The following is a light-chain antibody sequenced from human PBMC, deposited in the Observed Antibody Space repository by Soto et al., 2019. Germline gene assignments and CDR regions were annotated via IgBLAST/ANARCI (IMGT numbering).Light chain of an antibody. CDR2: EVS. J-gene: IGLJ1*01. V-gene: IGLV2-14*01. CDR1: SSDVGGYNY. Sequence: SALTQPASVSGSPGQSITISCTGTSSDVGGYNYVSWYQQHPGKAPKLMIYEVSNRPSGVSNRFSGSKSGNTASLTISGLQAEDEGDYYCSSYRSSSNPYVFGTGTKLTVL. CDR3: SSYRSSSNPYV.